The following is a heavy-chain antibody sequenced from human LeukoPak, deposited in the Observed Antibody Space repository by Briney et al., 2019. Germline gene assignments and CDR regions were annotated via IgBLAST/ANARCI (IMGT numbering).Heavy chain of an antibody. CDR1: GGSISSYY. V-gene: IGHV4-59*01. J-gene: IGHJ6*04. D-gene: IGHD4-17*01. CDR3: ARDKGTTVTNYGMDV. CDR2: SYYSGST. Sequence: SETLSLTCTVSGGSISSYYWSWIRQPPGKGLAGIGHSYYSGSTNYNPSLKSRVTISVDTSKNQFSLKISSVTAADTPVYYCARDKGTTVTNYGMDVWGKGTTVTVSS.